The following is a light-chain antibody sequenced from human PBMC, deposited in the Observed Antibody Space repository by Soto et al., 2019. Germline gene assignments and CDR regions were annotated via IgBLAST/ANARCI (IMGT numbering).Light chain of an antibody. CDR1: NSNIGSNT. CDR3: AVWDDSLNGRV. V-gene: IGLV1-44*01. CDR2: YDN. J-gene: IGLJ1*01. Sequence: QSALTQPRSASGTPGQRVTISCSGSNSNIGSNTVNWYQQLPGTAPKLLIYYDNLRPSGVPDRISVSKFGTSASLATSGLQSDDEADYSWAVWDDSLNGRVFGTGTKVTVL.